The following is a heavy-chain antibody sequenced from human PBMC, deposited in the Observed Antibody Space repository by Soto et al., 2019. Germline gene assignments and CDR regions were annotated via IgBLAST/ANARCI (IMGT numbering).Heavy chain of an antibody. Sequence: GESLKISCKGSGYSFSSHWIGWVRQMPGKGLEWMGIIYPGDSDTRYSPSFQGQVLISADTSISTAYLQWSSLMASDTAMYYCARRGHGSGSYHPFDYWGQGALVTVSS. CDR2: IYPGDSDT. CDR1: GYSFSSHW. V-gene: IGHV5-51*01. J-gene: IGHJ4*02. CDR3: ARRGHGSGSYHPFDY. D-gene: IGHD3-10*01.